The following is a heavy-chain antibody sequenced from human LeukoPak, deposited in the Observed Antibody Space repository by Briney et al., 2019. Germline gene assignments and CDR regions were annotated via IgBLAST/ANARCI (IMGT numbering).Heavy chain of an antibody. CDR2: INPNSGGT. J-gene: IGHJ4*02. D-gene: IGHD2-2*01. CDR1: GYTFTGYY. CDR3: ARGGPVDIVVVPAATNYFDY. V-gene: IGHV1-2*04. Sequence: ASVKVSCKASGYTFTGYYMHWVRQAPGQGLEWIGWINPNSGGTNYAQKFQGWVTMTRDASISTAYMELSRLRSDDTAVYYCARGGPVDIVVVPAATNYFDYWGQGTLVTVSS.